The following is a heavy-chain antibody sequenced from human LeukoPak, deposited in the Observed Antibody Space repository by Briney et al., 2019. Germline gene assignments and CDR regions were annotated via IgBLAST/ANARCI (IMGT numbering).Heavy chain of an antibody. Sequence: PSETLSLTCTVSGGSFSSSSYYWGWIRQPPGKGLEWIGSIYYSGSTYYNPSLKSRVTISVDTSKNQFSLKLSSVTAADTAVYYCARHNGLRYPDDYWGQGTLVTVSS. CDR1: GGSFSSSSYY. J-gene: IGHJ4*02. CDR2: IYYSGST. CDR3: ARHNGLRYPDDY. V-gene: IGHV4-39*01. D-gene: IGHD2-8*01.